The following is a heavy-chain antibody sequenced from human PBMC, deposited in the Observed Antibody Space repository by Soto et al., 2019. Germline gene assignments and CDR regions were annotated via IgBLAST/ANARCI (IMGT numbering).Heavy chain of an antibody. CDR1: GFTFTTYG. D-gene: IGHD2-8*01. Sequence: GALRLSCAASGFTFTTYGMNWGRQAPGKGLEWVSFISSRTGSSKEYADSVRGRFTVSRDNAKNSVYLQMNSLRVEDTAVYYCARKGVSNLDYWGQGTLVTVSS. CDR2: ISSRTGSSK. J-gene: IGHJ4*02. CDR3: ARKGVSNLDY. V-gene: IGHV3-21*01.